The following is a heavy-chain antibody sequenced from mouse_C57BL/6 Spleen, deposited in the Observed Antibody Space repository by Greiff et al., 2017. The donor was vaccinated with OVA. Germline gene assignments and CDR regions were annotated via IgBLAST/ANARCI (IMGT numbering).Heavy chain of an antibody. J-gene: IGHJ3*01. D-gene: IGHD2-2*01. CDR3: AGTGGYDVGGSFAY. CDR1: GYTFTSYW. CDR2: IYPGSGST. Sequence: QVQLKQPGAELVKPGASVKMSCKASGYTFTSYWITWVKQRPGQGLEWIGDIYPGSGSTNYNEKFKSKATLTVDTSSRTAYMQLSSLPSEDSAVYYGAGTGGYDVGGSFAYWGQGTLVTVSA. V-gene: IGHV1-55*01.